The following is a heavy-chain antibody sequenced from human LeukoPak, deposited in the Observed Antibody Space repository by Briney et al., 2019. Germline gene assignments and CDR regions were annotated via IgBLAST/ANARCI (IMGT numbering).Heavy chain of an antibody. V-gene: IGHV1-8*01. J-gene: IGHJ6*02. CDR1: GYTFTSYD. CDR3: ARGSLWGGSGFFRIYYYYGMDV. CDR2: MNPNSGNT. Sequence: GASVKVSCKASGYTFTSYDINWVRQATGQGLEWMGWMNPNSGNTGYAQKFQGRVTMTRNTSISTAYMELSSLRSEDTAVYYCARGSLWGGSGFFRIYYYYGMDVWGQGTTVTVSS. D-gene: IGHD3-10*01.